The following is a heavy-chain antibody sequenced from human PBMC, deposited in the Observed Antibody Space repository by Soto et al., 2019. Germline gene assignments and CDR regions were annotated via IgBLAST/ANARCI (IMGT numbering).Heavy chain of an antibody. V-gene: IGHV4-59*08. CDR3: ARHRKQWLTTYYYYGMDV. D-gene: IGHD6-19*01. Sequence: QVQLQESGPGLVKPSETLSLTCTVSGGSISSYYWSWIRQPPGKGLEWIGYIYYSGSTNYNPSLKSRVTISVDTSKNQFSLKLSSVTAADTAVYYCARHRKQWLTTYYYYGMDVWGQGTTVTVSS. J-gene: IGHJ6*02. CDR1: GGSISSYY. CDR2: IYYSGST.